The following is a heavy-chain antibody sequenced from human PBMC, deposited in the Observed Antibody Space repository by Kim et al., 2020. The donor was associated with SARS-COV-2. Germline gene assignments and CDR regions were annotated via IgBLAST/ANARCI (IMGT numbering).Heavy chain of an antibody. Sequence: GGSLRLSCAASGFTFSSYSMNWVRQAPGKGLEWVSSISSSSSYIYYADSVKGRFTISRDNAKNSLYLQMNSLRAEDTAVYYCARDDYYYGSGSTASGLYYYYGMDVWGQGTTVTVSS. J-gene: IGHJ6*02. CDR2: ISSSSSYI. CDR3: ARDDYYYGSGSTASGLYYYYGMDV. D-gene: IGHD3-10*01. V-gene: IGHV3-21*01. CDR1: GFTFSSYS.